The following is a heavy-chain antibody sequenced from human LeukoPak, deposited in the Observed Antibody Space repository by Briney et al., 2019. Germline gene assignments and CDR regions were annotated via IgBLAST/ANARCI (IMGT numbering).Heavy chain of an antibody. D-gene: IGHD3-10*01. CDR1: GFTFSSYA. J-gene: IGHJ3*02. V-gene: IGHV3-30-3*01. Sequence: PGRSLRLSCAASGFTFSSYAMHWVRQAPGKGLEWVAVISYDGSNKYYADSVKGRFTISRDNSKNTLYLQMNSLRAEDTAVYYCARAFSSAHGHDAFDIWGQGTMVTVSP. CDR2: ISYDGSNK. CDR3: ARAFSSAHGHDAFDI.